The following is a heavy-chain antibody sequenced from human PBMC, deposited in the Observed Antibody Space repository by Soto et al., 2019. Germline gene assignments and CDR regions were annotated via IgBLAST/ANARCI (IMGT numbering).Heavy chain of an antibody. Sequence: GGSLRLSCAASGFTFSSYSMNWVRQAPGKGLEWVSSISSSSSYIYYADSVKGRFTISRDNAKNSLYLQMNSLRAEDTAVYYCAREGSWYADAFDIWGQGTMVTVSS. V-gene: IGHV3-21*01. CDR1: GFTFSSYS. D-gene: IGHD6-13*01. CDR2: ISSSSSYI. J-gene: IGHJ3*02. CDR3: AREGSWYADAFDI.